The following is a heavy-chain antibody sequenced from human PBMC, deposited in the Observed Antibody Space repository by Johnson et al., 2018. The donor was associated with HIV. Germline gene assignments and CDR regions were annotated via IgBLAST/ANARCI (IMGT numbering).Heavy chain of an antibody. Sequence: QVQLVESGGGLVKPGGSLRLSCAASGFTFSDSYMAWIRQAPGKGLEWISYISGYGRTIYYADSVRGRFTISRDNAKNSLYLQMNSLRAEDTALYFCARDRVGSGGKGSFDIWGQGTMVTVSS. J-gene: IGHJ3*02. V-gene: IGHV3-11*01. CDR3: ARDRVGSGGKGSFDI. CDR2: ISGYGRTI. CDR1: GFTFSDSY. D-gene: IGHD4-23*01.